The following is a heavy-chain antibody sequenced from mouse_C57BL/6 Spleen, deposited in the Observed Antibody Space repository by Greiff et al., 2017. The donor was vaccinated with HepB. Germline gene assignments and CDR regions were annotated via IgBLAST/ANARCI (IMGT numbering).Heavy chain of an antibody. J-gene: IGHJ3*01. CDR2: IHPNSGST. CDR1: GYTFTSYW. CDR3: AYPGSSSWFAY. V-gene: IGHV1-64*01. Sequence: VQLQQPGAELVKPGASVKLSCKASGYTFTSYWMHWVKQRPGQGLEWIGMIHPNSGSTNYNEKFKSKATLTVDKSSSTAYMQLSSLTSEDSAVYYCAYPGSSSWFAYWGQGTLVTVSA. D-gene: IGHD1-1*01.